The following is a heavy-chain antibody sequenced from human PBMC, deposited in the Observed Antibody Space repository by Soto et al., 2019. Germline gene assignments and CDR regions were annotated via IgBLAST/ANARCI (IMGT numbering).Heavy chain of an antibody. CDR1: GGSISSSNW. CDR2: IYHSGST. CDR3: ARYSSSSEYYFDD. Sequence: SETLSLTCAVSGGSISSSNWWSWVRQPPGKGLEWIGEIYHSGSTNYNPSLKSRVTISVDKSKNQFSLKLSSVTAADTAVYYGARYSSSSEYYFDDWGQGTLVTVDS. D-gene: IGHD6-6*01. J-gene: IGHJ4*02. V-gene: IGHV4-4*02.